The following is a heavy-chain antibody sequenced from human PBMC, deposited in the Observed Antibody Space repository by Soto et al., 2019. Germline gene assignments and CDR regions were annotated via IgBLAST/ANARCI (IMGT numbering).Heavy chain of an antibody. CDR3: ARQVVVSSLGAFDI. D-gene: IGHD3-22*01. Sequence: GESLKISCKGSGYSFTNYWIGWVRQMPGRGLEWMGIIYPGDSDIRYSPSFQGQVTISADKSISTAYLQWSSLKASDTAMYYCARQVVVSSLGAFDIWGQGTMVTVSS. CDR1: GYSFTNYW. J-gene: IGHJ3*02. V-gene: IGHV5-51*01. CDR2: IYPGDSDI.